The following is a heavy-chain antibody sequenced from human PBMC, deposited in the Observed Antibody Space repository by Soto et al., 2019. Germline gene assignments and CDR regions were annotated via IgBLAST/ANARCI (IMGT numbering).Heavy chain of an antibody. D-gene: IGHD3-22*01. CDR3: ARGDYHDSSGPFSDGFEI. V-gene: IGHV3-30*03. Sequence: GGSLRLSCAASGFTFSSYGMHWVRQAPGKGLEWVAVISYDGTNNYYTESVKGRFTISRDNAKNSLYLQMDSLRAEDTAVYYCARGDYHDSSGPFSDGFEIRGQGTMVTVSS. CDR1: GFTFSSYG. CDR2: ISYDGTNN. J-gene: IGHJ3*02.